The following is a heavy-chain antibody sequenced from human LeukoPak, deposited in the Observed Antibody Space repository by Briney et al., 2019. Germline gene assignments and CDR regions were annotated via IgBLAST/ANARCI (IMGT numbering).Heavy chain of an antibody. Sequence: GGSLRLSCAASGFTFSSYWMTWVRQGPGKGLEWVATIDQVGSEKYYVDSVKGRFTISRDNAKNSLYLQVNSLRAEDTAVYYCARDALGYCSGGRCYSPFDFWGQGTLVTVSS. CDR3: ARDALGYCSGGRCYSPFDF. V-gene: IGHV3-7*05. CDR1: GFTFSSYW. CDR2: IDQVGSEK. J-gene: IGHJ4*02. D-gene: IGHD2-15*01.